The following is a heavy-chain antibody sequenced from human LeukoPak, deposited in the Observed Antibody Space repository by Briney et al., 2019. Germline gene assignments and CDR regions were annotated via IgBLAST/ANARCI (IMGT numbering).Heavy chain of an antibody. D-gene: IGHD6-19*01. Sequence: ASVKVSCKVSGYTLTELSMHWVRQAPGQGLEWMGGFDPEDGETIYAQKFQGRVTMTEDTSTDTAYMELSSLRSEDTAVYYCATETMYSSGWYRFDYWGQGTLVTVSS. CDR2: FDPEDGET. CDR3: ATETMYSSGWYRFDY. V-gene: IGHV1-24*01. CDR1: GYTLTELS. J-gene: IGHJ4*02.